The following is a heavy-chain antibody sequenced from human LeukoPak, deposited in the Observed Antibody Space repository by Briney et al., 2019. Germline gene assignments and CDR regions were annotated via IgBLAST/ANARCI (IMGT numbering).Heavy chain of an antibody. D-gene: IGHD5-18*01. CDR3: ARVLGAHRYGSIDH. CDR2: INPSSGST. CDR1: VYTFTTYY. Sequence: ASVKVSCKAYVYTFTTYYMHWVRQAPAQGLEWMGVINPSSGSTSYAQKFQGRVTMTRDTSTSTVYMELSSLRSEDTAIYYCARVLGAHRYGSIDHWGEGTLVSVSS. J-gene: IGHJ4*02. V-gene: IGHV1-46*01.